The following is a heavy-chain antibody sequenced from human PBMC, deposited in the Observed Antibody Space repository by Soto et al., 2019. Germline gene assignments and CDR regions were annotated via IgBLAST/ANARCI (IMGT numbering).Heavy chain of an antibody. D-gene: IGHD3-22*01. Sequence: EVQLVESGGGLVQPGGSLRLSCAASGFTFSNYAMHWVRQAPGKGLEYVSVISSNGGSTYYANSVKGRFTISRDNSKNTLHRRMGRLTPEDLSVYCCARTGDYYARSGYGMDLWGPGPAVTVSS. J-gene: IGHJ6*02. V-gene: IGHV3-64*01. CDR1: GFTFSNYA. CDR3: ARTGDYYARSGYGMDL. CDR2: ISSNGGST.